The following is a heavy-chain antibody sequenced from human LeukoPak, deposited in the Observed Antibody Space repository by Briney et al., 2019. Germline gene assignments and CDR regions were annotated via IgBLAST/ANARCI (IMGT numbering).Heavy chain of an antibody. Sequence: SETLSLTCAVYGGSLSGYYWSWIRQPPGKGLEWIGEINHSGSTNYNPSLKSRVTISVDTSKNQFSLKLSSVTAADTAVYYCARAGTVLAWFDPWGQGTLVTVSS. CDR3: ARAGTVLAWFDP. D-gene: IGHD1-14*01. V-gene: IGHV4-34*01. CDR1: GGSLSGYY. J-gene: IGHJ5*02. CDR2: INHSGST.